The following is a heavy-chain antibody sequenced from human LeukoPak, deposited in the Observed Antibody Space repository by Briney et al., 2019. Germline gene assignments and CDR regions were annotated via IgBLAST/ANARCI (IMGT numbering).Heavy chain of an antibody. CDR3: ARGHLGLSP. CDR2: FHNSRST. D-gene: IGHD3-10*01. CDR1: GGSISGYS. J-gene: IGHJ5*02. V-gene: IGHV4-59*01. Sequence: SETLSLTCTVSGGSISGYSWTWIRQPPGQGLEWIGYFHNSRSTSYNPSLTGRVIISVDTAMDQISLKLKSVTAAATAVYYCARGHLGLSPWGQGTLVTVSS.